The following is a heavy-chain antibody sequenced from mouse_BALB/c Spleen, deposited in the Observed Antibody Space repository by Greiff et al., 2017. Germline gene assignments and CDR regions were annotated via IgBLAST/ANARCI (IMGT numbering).Heavy chain of an antibody. V-gene: IGHV3-2*02. D-gene: IGHD1-1*01. CDR2: ISYSGST. CDR3: ARDLYYYGSRRDWYFDV. J-gene: IGHJ1*01. CDR1: GYSITSDYA. Sequence: EVKLMESGPGLVKPSQSLSLTCTVTGYSITSDYAWNWIRQFPGNKLEWMGYISYSGSTSYNPSLKSRISITRDTSKNQFFLQLNSVTTEDTATYYCARDLYYYGSRRDWYFDVWGAGTTVTVSS.